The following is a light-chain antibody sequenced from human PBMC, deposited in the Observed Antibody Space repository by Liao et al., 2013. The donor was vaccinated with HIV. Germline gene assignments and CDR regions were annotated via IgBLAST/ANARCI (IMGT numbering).Light chain of an antibody. CDR2: QDT. Sequence: SYELTQPPSVSVSPGQTASITCSGDKLGDMYASWYQQKAGQSPVLVIYQDTKRPAGIPERFSGSNSGNTATLTISGTQPLDEADYYCQTWHISTLILGGGTKLTVL. V-gene: IGLV3-1*01. CDR1: KLGDMY. CDR3: QTWHISTLI. J-gene: IGLJ2*01.